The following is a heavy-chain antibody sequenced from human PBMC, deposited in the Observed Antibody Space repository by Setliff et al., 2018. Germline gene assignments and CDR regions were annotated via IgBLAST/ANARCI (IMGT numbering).Heavy chain of an antibody. D-gene: IGHD2-15*01. CDR2: IDYSGNT. CDR1: GDSISGVSHY. V-gene: IGHV4-39*01. J-gene: IGHJ4*02. Sequence: SETLSLTCTVSGDSISGVSHYWGWIRQSPGRGLEWLGSIDYSGNTFYNPSLKSRVSMSVDTSTKQFSLMLSSMTAADATVYYCARHRRSCSGASCHFDYWGREPWSPSPQ. CDR3: ARHRRSCSGASCHFDY.